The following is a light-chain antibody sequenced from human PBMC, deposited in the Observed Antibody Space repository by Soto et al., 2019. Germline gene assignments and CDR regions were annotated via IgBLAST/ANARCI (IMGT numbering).Light chain of an antibody. CDR3: QKYVTSPWT. CDR2: DAS. CDR1: QSVTSNY. V-gene: IGKV3-20*01. J-gene: IGKJ1*01. Sequence: EIVLTQSPGTLSLSPEERATLSCRASQSVTSNYLAWYQQKPGQAPRLLFYDASSRATGIPDRFSGSGSGTDFTLTISRLEPEDFAVYYCQKYVTSPWTFGQGTKVDIK.